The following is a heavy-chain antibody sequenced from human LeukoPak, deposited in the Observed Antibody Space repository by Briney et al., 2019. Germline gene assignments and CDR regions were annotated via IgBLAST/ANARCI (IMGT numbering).Heavy chain of an antibody. CDR1: GFTLSTHW. Sequence: GGSLRLSCAASGFTLSTHWMHWVRQAPGKGLVWVSRINGDGTTTSYADSVKGRFTISRVNAKSTLYLEMDCLRAEDTAIYYCARRWYTGTYYYFDLWGQGTPVTVSS. CDR3: ARRWYTGTYYYFDL. V-gene: IGHV3-74*01. J-gene: IGHJ4*02. D-gene: IGHD1-26*01. CDR2: INGDGTTT.